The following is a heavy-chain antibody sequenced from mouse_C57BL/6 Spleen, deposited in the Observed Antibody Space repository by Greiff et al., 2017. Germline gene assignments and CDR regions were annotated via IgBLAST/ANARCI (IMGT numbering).Heavy chain of an antibody. CDR2: IHPNSGST. CDR3: AREGDVSFAY. V-gene: IGHV1-64*01. D-gene: IGHD3-3*01. Sequence: QVQLKQPGAELVKPGASVKLSCKASGYTFTSYWMHWVKQRPGQGLEWIGMIHPNSGSTNYNEKFKSKATLTVDKSSSTAYMQLSSLTSEDSAVYYCAREGDVSFAYWGQGTLVTVSA. J-gene: IGHJ3*01. CDR1: GYTFTSYW.